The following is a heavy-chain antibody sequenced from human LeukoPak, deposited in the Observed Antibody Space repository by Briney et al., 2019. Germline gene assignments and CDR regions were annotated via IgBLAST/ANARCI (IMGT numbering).Heavy chain of an antibody. CDR3: AKVLGSGWSPDY. J-gene: IGHJ4*02. CDR2: ISYDGSNK. Sequence: PGRSLRLSCAASGFTFSSYGMHWVRQAPGKGLEWVAVISYDGSNKYYADSVKGRFTISRDNSKNTLYLQMNSLRAEDTAVYYCAKVLGSGWSPDYWGQGTLVTVSS. V-gene: IGHV3-30*18. D-gene: IGHD6-19*01. CDR1: GFTFSSYG.